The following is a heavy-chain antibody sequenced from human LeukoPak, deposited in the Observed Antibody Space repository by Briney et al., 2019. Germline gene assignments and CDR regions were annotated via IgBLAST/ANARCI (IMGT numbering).Heavy chain of an antibody. CDR3: ARHGSSSWYVDY. D-gene: IGHD6-13*01. J-gene: IGHJ4*02. V-gene: IGHV4-34*01. CDR2: INHSGST. Sequence: TSETLSLTCAVYGVSFSGYYWSWIRQPPGKGLEWIGEINHSGSTNYNPSLKSRVTISVDTSKNQFSLKLSSVTAADTAVYYCARHGSSSWYVDYWGQGTLVTVSS. CDR1: GVSFSGYY.